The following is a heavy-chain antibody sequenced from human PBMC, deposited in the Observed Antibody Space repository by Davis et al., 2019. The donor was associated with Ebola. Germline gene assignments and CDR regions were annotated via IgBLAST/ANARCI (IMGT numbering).Heavy chain of an antibody. CDR1: GGSISSHY. D-gene: IGHD2-2*01. V-gene: IGHV4-4*07. Sequence: PGGSLRLSCTVSGGSISSHYWGWIRQPAGKGLEWIGRIYTSGSTNYNPSLKSRVTMSVDTSKNQFSLKLSSVTAADTAVYYCARALYCSSTSCTSWAIDGNYYYYYMDVWGKGTTVTVSS. J-gene: IGHJ6*03. CDR2: IYTSGST. CDR3: ARALYCSSTSCTSWAIDGNYYYYYMDV.